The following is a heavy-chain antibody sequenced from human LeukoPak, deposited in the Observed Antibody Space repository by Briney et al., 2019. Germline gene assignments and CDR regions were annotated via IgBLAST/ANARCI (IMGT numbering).Heavy chain of an antibody. Sequence: PGGSLRLACGASGFTVGSYGFHWVRQAPGKCLEWVAVISYDGSEKYYADSVKGRFTVSRDNSKNTLYLEVNRLRAEDTAIYYCAREFSSYYFDYWGQGTPVTVSS. V-gene: IGHV3-30*04. J-gene: IGHJ4*02. CDR1: GFTVGSYG. CDR3: AREFSSYYFDY. CDR2: ISYDGSEK.